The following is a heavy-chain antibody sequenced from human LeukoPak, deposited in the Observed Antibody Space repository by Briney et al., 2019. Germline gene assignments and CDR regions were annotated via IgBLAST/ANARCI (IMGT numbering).Heavy chain of an antibody. V-gene: IGHV3-30-3*01. J-gene: IGHJ6*02. D-gene: IGHD3-3*01. Sequence: PGGSLRLSCAASEFTFSSFALHWVRQAPGKGLEWVAVISYDGNSKYYTDSVKGRFTISRDNSKNTLYLQMNSLRSEDTAVYYCAGEVPIFGVLTPDVWGQGTTVTVSS. CDR2: ISYDGNSK. CDR1: EFTFSSFA. CDR3: AGEVPIFGVLTPDV.